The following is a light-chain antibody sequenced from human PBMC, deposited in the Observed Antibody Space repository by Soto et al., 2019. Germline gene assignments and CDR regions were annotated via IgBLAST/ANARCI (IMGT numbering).Light chain of an antibody. CDR1: QSVSSY. Sequence: EIVLTQSPATLSLSPGERATLSCRASQSVSSYLAWYQQKPGQAPRLLIYDASNRATGIPARFSGSGSGTYFTLTISSLEPEGFAVYYCQQRSNWLTFGGGTKVEIK. J-gene: IGKJ4*01. CDR3: QQRSNWLT. CDR2: DAS. V-gene: IGKV3-11*01.